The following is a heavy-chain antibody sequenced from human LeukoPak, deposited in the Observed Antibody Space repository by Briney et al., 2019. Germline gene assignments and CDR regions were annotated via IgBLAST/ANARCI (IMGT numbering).Heavy chain of an antibody. V-gene: IGHV4-34*01. CDR1: GGSISSYY. CDR2: INHSGST. CDR3: ARSGASYYFFDN. Sequence: ETLSLTCTVSGGSISSYYWSWIRQPPGKGLEWIGEINHSGSTNYSPSLKSRVTISVDTSRKQFSLKLKSVTAADTAVYYCARSGASYYFFDNWDQGTLVTVSS. J-gene: IGHJ4*02. D-gene: IGHD3-10*01.